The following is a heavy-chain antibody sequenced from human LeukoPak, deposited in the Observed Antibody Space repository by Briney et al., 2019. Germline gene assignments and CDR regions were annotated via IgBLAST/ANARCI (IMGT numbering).Heavy chain of an antibody. V-gene: IGHV4-38-2*02. Sequence: SETLSLTCAVSGYSISSGYYWGWLRQPPWKGLEWIGRSYHSGSTYYNPSLNSRVTISVDTSKNQFSLKLSSVTAADTAVYYCAREGYYSSSWPASDYWGQGTLVTVSS. CDR3: AREGYYSSSWPASDY. D-gene: IGHD6-13*01. CDR1: GYSISSGYY. J-gene: IGHJ4*02. CDR2: SYHSGST.